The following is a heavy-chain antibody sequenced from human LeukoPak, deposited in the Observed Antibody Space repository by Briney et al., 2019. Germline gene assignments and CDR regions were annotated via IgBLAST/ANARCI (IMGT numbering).Heavy chain of an antibody. J-gene: IGHJ4*02. Sequence: SVKVSCKASGGTFSSYAISWVRQAPGQGLEWMGMIIPIFGTANYAQKFQGRVTITTDESTSTAYMELSSLRSEDTAVYYCARVSDILTGSRYDYYFDYWGQGTLVTVSS. D-gene: IGHD3-9*01. V-gene: IGHV1-69*05. CDR2: IIPIFGTA. CDR1: GGTFSSYA. CDR3: ARVSDILTGSRYDYYFDY.